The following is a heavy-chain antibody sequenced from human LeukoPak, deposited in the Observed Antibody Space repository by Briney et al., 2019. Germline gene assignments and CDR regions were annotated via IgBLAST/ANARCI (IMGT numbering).Heavy chain of an antibody. CDR2: INSDGSWT. D-gene: IGHD2/OR15-2a*01. CDR3: VSFYETY. J-gene: IGHJ4*02. V-gene: IGHV3-74*01. CDR1: GNYW. Sequence: GGSLRPSCAASGNYWMHWVRQAPGKGLVWVSHINSDGSWTSYADSVKGRFTISKDNANNTVYLQMNNLRAEDTAVYYCVSFYETYWGRGTLVTVSS.